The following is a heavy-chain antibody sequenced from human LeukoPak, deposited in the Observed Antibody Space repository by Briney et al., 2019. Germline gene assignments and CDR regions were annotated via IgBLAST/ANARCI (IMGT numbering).Heavy chain of an antibody. CDR1: GFTFSGYA. CDR2: IGYSGGDI. V-gene: IGHV3-23*01. CDR3: AKYAPPTTVVTRFFDY. D-gene: IGHD4-23*01. Sequence: GGSLRLSCAASGFTFSGYAMTWVRQAPEKGLEWVSVIGYSGGDIQYADSVKGRFTISRDNSKNTLYLQMNSLRVEDTAVYYCAKYAPPTTVVTRFFDYWGQGTLVTVSS. J-gene: IGHJ4*02.